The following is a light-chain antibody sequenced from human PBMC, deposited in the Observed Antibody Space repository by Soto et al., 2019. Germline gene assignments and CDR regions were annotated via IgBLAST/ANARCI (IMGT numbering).Light chain of an antibody. CDR3: QTWGTGLYVV. Sequence: QLVLTQSPSASASLGASVKLTCTLSSGHSNYAIAWHQQQPEKGPRYLMKLNSDGSHSKGDGTPDRFSGSSSGAERYLTISSLQSEDEADYYCQTWGTGLYVVFGGGTQLTVL. CDR1: SGHSNYA. J-gene: IGLJ2*01. V-gene: IGLV4-69*01. CDR2: LNSDGSH.